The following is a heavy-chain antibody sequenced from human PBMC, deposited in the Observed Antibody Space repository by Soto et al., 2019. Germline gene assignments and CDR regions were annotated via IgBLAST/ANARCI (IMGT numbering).Heavy chain of an antibody. CDR2: MNPNSGNT. J-gene: IGHJ5*02. Sequence: ASVKVSCKASGYTFTSYDINWVRQATGQGLEWMGWMNPNSGNTGYAQKFQGRVTMTRNTSISTAYMELSSLRSEATAVYYCARDPYRGTDNWFDPWGQGTLVTVSS. CDR1: GYTFTSYD. D-gene: IGHD3-10*01. CDR3: ARDPYRGTDNWFDP. V-gene: IGHV1-8*01.